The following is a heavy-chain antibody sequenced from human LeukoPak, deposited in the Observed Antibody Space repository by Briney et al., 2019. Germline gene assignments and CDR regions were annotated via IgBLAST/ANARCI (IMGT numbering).Heavy chain of an antibody. CDR2: ISGSGGST. D-gene: IGHD3-10*01. Sequence: GGSLRLSCAASGFTFSSYAMSWVRQAPGKGLEWVSAISGSGGSTYYADSVKGRFTISRHNSKNTLYLQMNSLRAEDTAVYYCARDNGVFYYGMDVWGQGTTVTVSS. J-gene: IGHJ6*02. CDR3: ARDNGVFYYGMDV. CDR1: GFTFSSYA. V-gene: IGHV3-23*01.